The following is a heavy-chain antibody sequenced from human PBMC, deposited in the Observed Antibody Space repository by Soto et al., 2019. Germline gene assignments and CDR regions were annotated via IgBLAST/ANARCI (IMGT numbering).Heavy chain of an antibody. Sequence: PSETLSLTCTVSGGSISSSSYYWGWIRQPPGKGLEWIGTIYYSGDTYYNPSLKSRVTISVDTSKNQFSLKLSSVTAADTAVYYCARDGKRILAFDIWGQGTMVTVSS. J-gene: IGHJ3*02. D-gene: IGHD2-21*01. CDR2: IYYSGDT. CDR1: GGSISSSSYY. CDR3: ARDGKRILAFDI. V-gene: IGHV4-39*02.